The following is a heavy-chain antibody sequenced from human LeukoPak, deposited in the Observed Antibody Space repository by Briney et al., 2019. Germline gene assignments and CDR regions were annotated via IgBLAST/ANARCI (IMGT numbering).Heavy chain of an antibody. CDR3: ARSPERGPPWIPNY. D-gene: IGHD5-18*01. J-gene: IGHJ4*02. V-gene: IGHV4-61*05. Sequence: PSETLSLTCTVSGGSISNSSYYWGWIRQPPGKGLEWIGYIYYSGSTNYNPSLKSRVTVSVDTSKNQFSLKLSSVTAADTAVYYCARSPERGPPWIPNYWGQGTLVTVSS. CDR1: GGSISNSSYY. CDR2: IYYSGST.